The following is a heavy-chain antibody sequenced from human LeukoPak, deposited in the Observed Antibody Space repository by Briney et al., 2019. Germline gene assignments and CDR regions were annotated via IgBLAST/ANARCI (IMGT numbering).Heavy chain of an antibody. Sequence: GRSLRLSCAASGFTFSSYAMHWVRQAPGKGLEWVAVISYDGSNKYYADSVKGRFTISRDNSKNTLYLQMNSLRAEDTAVYYCARDSDNVPVAGTLYYYYGMDVWGQGTTVTVSS. J-gene: IGHJ6*02. CDR1: GFTFSSYA. CDR2: ISYDGSNK. D-gene: IGHD6-19*01. CDR3: ARDSDNVPVAGTLYYYYGMDV. V-gene: IGHV3-30-3*01.